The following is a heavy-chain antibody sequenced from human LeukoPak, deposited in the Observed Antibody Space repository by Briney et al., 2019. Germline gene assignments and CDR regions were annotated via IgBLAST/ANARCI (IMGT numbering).Heavy chain of an antibody. Sequence: PSETLSLTCTVSGGSISSYYWSWIRQPPGKGLEWIGYIYYSGSTNYNPSLKSRVTISVDTSKNQFSLKLSSVTAADTAVYYCTRWHHWFYYFDYWGQGTLVTVSS. CDR1: GGSISSYY. CDR3: TRWHHWFYYFDY. J-gene: IGHJ4*02. V-gene: IGHV4-59*01. D-gene: IGHD3-9*01. CDR2: IYYSGST.